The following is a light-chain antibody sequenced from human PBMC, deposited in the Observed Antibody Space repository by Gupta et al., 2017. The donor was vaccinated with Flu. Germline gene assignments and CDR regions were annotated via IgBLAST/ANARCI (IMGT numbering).Light chain of an antibody. CDR2: DAS. V-gene: IGKV3D-11*02. J-gene: IGKJ4*01. Sequence: EIVLTQSPATLSLSPGERATLSCRASQSVSSYLAWYKQKPGQAPRLLIYDASNRATGIQARFSASGLGQAFHLTIVSWEPKVFAVNYCQKLVNGHRWVTSAGGTKVEIK. CDR3: QKLVNGHRWVT. CDR1: QSVSSY.